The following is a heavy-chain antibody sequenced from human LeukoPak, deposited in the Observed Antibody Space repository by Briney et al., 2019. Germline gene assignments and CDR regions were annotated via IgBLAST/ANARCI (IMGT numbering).Heavy chain of an antibody. CDR2: IYPIDSDT. V-gene: IGHV5-51*01. J-gene: IGHJ4*02. CDR1: GYRFTSTW. Sequence: GESLKISCKGSGYRFTSTWIGWVRLMPGKGLEWMGTIYPIDSDTRYSPSFQGQVTISADESSSTAYLQWSSLRASDTAMYYCATVNSAHWFFDYWGQGTLVTVSS. D-gene: IGHD1-26*01. CDR3: ATVNSAHWFFDY.